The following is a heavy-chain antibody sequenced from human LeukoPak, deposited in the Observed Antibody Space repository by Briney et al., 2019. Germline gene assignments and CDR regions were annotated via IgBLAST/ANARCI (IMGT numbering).Heavy chain of an antibody. V-gene: IGHV3-30*18. D-gene: IGHD4-17*01. CDR2: ISYDGSNK. J-gene: IGHJ3*02. CDR1: GFTFSSYG. Sequence: GGSLRLSCAASGFTFSSYGMHWVRQAPGKGLEWVAVISYDGSNKYYADSVKGRFTISRDNSKNTLYLQMNSLRAEDTAVYYCAKDIDYGDPHDAFDIWGQGTMVTVSS. CDR3: AKDIDYGDPHDAFDI.